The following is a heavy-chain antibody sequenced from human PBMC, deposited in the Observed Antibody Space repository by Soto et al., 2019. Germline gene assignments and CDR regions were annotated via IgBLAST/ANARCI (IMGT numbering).Heavy chain of an antibody. J-gene: IGHJ4*02. CDR3: ARDRRGYSSSWLQQDY. V-gene: IGHV1-69*01. CDR1: GGTFSSYA. CDR2: IIPVFGTA. Sequence: QVQLVQSGAEVKKPGSSVKVSCKASGGTFSSYAISWVRQAPGQGLEWMGGIIPVFGTANYAQKFQGRVTITADESTSTAYMELSSLRSEDTAVYYCARDRRGYSSSWLQQDYWGQGTLVTVSS. D-gene: IGHD6-13*01.